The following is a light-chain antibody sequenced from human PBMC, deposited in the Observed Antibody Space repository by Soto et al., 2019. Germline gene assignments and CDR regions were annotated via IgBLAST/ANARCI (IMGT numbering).Light chain of an antibody. CDR2: GAS. Sequence: VMTQSPTTLSVSPGERATLSCRASHSVGSNLAWYQQNPGQAPRLLIYGASTRATGVPARFSGSGSATHLLPPISSRKPEDFEFYYGQQNKNGPFVFGGGPRWRSN. CDR1: HSVGSN. J-gene: IGKJ4*01. CDR3: QQNKNGPFV. V-gene: IGKV3-15*01.